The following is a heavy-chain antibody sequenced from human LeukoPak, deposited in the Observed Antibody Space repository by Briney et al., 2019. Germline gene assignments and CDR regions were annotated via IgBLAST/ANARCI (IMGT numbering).Heavy chain of an antibody. J-gene: IGHJ3*02. CDR1: GGSISSYY. Sequence: SETLSLTCTVSGGSISSYYWSWIRQPPGKGLEWIGYIYYSGSTNYNPSLKSRVTISVDTSKNQFSLKLSSVTAADTAVYYCARHVAFEVRGTGAFDIWGQGTMVTVSS. CDR3: ARHVAFEVRGTGAFDI. V-gene: IGHV4-59*08. CDR2: IYYSGST. D-gene: IGHD3-10*01.